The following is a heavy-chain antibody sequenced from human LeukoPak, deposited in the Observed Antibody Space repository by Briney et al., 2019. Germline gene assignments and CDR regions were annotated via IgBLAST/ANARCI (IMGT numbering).Heavy chain of an antibody. CDR2: IYYSGST. CDR3: ARGLLYYYYYMDV. CDR1: GGSISSYY. Sequence: SSETLSLTCTVSGGSISSYYWSWIRQPPGKGLEWIGYIYYSGSTNYNPSLKSRVTISVDTSKNQFSLKLSSVTAADTAVYYCARGLLYYYYYMDVWGKGTTVTVSS. V-gene: IGHV4-59*01. D-gene: IGHD2-21*01. J-gene: IGHJ6*03.